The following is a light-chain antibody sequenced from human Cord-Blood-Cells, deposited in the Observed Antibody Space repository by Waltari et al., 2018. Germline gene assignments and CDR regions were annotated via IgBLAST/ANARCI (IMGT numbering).Light chain of an antibody. J-gene: IGLJ1*01. CDR2: DVS. CDR3: CSYAGSYTYV. Sequence: QSALPPPRSLSGSPGQSVTISCTGTSSDVGGYTYVSSYHQHPGKAPTLLIYDVSKRPSGVPDRFSGSKSGNTASLTISGLQAEDEADYYCCSYAGSYTYVFGTGTKVTVL. CDR1: SSDVGGYTY. V-gene: IGLV2-11*01.